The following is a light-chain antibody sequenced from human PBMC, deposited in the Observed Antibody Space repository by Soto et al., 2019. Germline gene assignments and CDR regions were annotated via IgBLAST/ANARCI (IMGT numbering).Light chain of an antibody. Sequence: QSFLTQPPSASGSPGQSVTISCTGTSSDVGGYNYVSWYQQHPGKPPKLMIYEVSKRPSGVPDRFSGSKSGNTASLTVSGLRADDEADYYCTSYAGSNNLVFGTGTKVTVL. CDR2: EVS. CDR1: SSDVGGYNY. V-gene: IGLV2-8*01. J-gene: IGLJ1*01. CDR3: TSYAGSNNLV.